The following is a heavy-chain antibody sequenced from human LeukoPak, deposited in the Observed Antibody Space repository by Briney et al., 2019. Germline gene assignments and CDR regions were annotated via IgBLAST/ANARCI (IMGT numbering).Heavy chain of an antibody. J-gene: IGHJ4*02. V-gene: IGHV3-7*01. CDR1: GFTFSSFW. D-gene: IGHD3-10*01. Sequence: PGGSLRLSCAASGFTFSSFWMSWVRQVPGKGLEWVANIKEGGSEKYYVDSVKGRFTISRDNAKNSLYLQMNSLRAEDTAVYYCARYTMAFDYWGQGTLVTVSS. CDR2: IKEGGSEK. CDR3: ARYTMAFDY.